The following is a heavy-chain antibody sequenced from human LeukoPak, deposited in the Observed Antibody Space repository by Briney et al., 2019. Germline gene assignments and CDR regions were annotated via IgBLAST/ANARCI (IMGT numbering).Heavy chain of an antibody. Sequence: GGSLRLSCAASGFTFSNAWMSWVRQAPGKGLEWVGRIKSKTDGGTTDYAAPVKGRFTISRDDSKNTLYLQMNSLKTEDTAVYYCARAFGYYYYMDVWGKGTTVTVSS. CDR2: IKSKTDGGTT. CDR3: ARAFGYYYYMDV. CDR1: GFTFSNAW. J-gene: IGHJ6*03. V-gene: IGHV3-15*01. D-gene: IGHD3-16*01.